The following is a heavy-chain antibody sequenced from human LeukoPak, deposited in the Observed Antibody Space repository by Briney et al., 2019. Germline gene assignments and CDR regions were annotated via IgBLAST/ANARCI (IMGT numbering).Heavy chain of an antibody. Sequence: SSETLSLTCIVSGGSISSYYWSRIRQPPGKGLEWIGYIYYSGYTIYNPSLKSRVTISVDTSKNQFSLKLSSVTAADTAVYYCARDLRLERLTFYYFDYWGQGTLVTVSS. CDR3: ARDLRLERLTFYYFDY. CDR2: IYYSGYT. D-gene: IGHD1-1*01. J-gene: IGHJ4*02. V-gene: IGHV4-59*12. CDR1: GGSISSYY.